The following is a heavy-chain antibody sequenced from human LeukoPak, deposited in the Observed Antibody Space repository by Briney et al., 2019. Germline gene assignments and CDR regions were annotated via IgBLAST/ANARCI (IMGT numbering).Heavy chain of an antibody. CDR2: INPNSGGT. CDR1: GYTFTGYY. CDR3: APISVPGRYCSSTTCYFAFDI. D-gene: IGHD2-2*01. Sequence: ASVKVSCKASGYTFTGYYMHWVRQAPGQGLEWMGWINPNSGGTNYAQKFQGRVTMTRDTSISTAYMELSRLRPDDTAVYYCAPISVPGRYCSSTTCYFAFDIWGQGTMVTVSS. V-gene: IGHV1-2*02. J-gene: IGHJ3*02.